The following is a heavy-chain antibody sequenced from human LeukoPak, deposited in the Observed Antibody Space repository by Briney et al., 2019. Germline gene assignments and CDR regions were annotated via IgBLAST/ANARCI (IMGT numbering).Heavy chain of an antibody. Sequence: ASVKVSCKASGYTFSGYYMHWVRQAPGQGLEWMGWINPNSGATKYPQIFQGRVTMTRDTSISTAYMELSSLRSDDTAVYFCARDHRIGGSWGRGTRVTVSS. V-gene: IGHV1-2*02. D-gene: IGHD3-16*01. J-gene: IGHJ4*02. CDR2: INPNSGAT. CDR1: GYTFSGYY. CDR3: ARDHRIGGS.